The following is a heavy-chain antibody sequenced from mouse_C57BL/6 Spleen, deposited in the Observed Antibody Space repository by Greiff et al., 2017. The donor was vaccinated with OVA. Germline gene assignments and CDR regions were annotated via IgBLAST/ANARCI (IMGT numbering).Heavy chain of an antibody. CDR2: IDPETGGT. V-gene: IGHV1-15*01. CDR3: TFRNYALYYAMDY. CDR1: GYTFTDYE. Sequence: VQVVESGAELVRPGASVTLSCKASGYTFTDYEMHWVKQTPVHGLEWIGAIDPETGGTAYNQKFKGKAILTADKSSSTAYMELRSLTSEDSAVYYCTFRNYALYYAMDYWGQGTSVTVSS. J-gene: IGHJ4*01. D-gene: IGHD2-1*01.